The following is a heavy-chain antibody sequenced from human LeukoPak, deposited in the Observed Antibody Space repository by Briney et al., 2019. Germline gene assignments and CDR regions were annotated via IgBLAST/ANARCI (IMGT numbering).Heavy chain of an antibody. CDR2: IFPGDSDT. CDR1: GYSFTSYW. CDR3: ATSESQTKYDY. D-gene: IGHD1/OR15-1a*01. J-gene: IGHJ4*02. Sequence: GGSLKISCKGSGYSFTSYWIGWVRQMPGKGLEWMGIIFPGDSDTTYSPSFQGQVTISADKSINTAYLQWSSLKASDTAMFYCATSESQTKYDYWGQGTLVTVSS. V-gene: IGHV5-51*01.